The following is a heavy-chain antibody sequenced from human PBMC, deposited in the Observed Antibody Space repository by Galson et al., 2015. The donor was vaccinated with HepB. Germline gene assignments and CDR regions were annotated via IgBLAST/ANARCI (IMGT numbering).Heavy chain of an antibody. Sequence: SVKVSCKASGGTFSSYGISWVRQAPGQGLEWMGGIIPIFGTANYAQKVQGRVTITADESTSTAYMELSSLRSEDTAVYYCARVLEMATARRWFDTWGSGTLDCVSS. CDR2: IIPIFGTA. CDR1: GGTFSSYG. V-gene: IGHV1-69*13. D-gene: IGHD5-24*01. CDR3: ARVLEMATARRWFDT. J-gene: IGHJ5*02.